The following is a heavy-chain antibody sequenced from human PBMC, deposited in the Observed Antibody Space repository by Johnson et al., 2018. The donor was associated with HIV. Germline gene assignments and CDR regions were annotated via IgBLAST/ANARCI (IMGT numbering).Heavy chain of an antibody. CDR1: GFTFSSYP. CDR2: ISYDGSNK. CDR3: AKGMWGHDAFDI. Sequence: QVQLVESGGGVVQPGRSLRLSCAASGFTFSSYPMHWVRQAPGKGLEWVAVISYDGSNKYYADSVKGRFTISRDNSKNTLYLQMNSLRAEDTAVYYCAKGMWGHDAFDIWGQGTMVTVSS. D-gene: IGHD1-26*01. V-gene: IGHV3-30*04. J-gene: IGHJ3*02.